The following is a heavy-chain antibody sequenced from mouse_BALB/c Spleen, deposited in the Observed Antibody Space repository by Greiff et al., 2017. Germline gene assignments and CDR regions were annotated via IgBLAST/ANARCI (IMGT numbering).Heavy chain of an antibody. D-gene: IGHD1-1*01. CDR2: ISYSGST. J-gene: IGHJ3*01. V-gene: IGHV3-2*02. CDR3: AREGRGAY. Sequence: EVQLQQSGPGLVKPSQSLSLTCTVAGYSITSDYAWNWIRQFPGNKLEWMGYISYSGSTSYNPSLKSRISITRDTSKNQFFLQLNSVTTEDTATYYCAREGRGAYWGQGTLVTVSA. CDR1: GYSITSDYA.